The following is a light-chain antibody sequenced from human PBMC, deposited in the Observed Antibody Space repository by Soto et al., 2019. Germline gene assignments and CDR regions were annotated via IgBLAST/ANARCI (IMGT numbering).Light chain of an antibody. CDR3: QQYYSTSGYT. Sequence: DIVMTQSPDSLAVSLGERATINCKSSQSVLYSSNNKNYLAWYQQKPGQPPKLLIYWASTPESGVPDRFSGSGSGTDFPLTISSLQAEDVAVYYCQQYYSTSGYTFGQGTKLEIK. CDR2: WAS. J-gene: IGKJ2*01. V-gene: IGKV4-1*01. CDR1: QSVLYSSNNKNY.